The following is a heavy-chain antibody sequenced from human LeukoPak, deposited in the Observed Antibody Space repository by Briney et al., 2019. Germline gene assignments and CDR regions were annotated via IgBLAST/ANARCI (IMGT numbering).Heavy chain of an antibody. J-gene: IGHJ3*02. V-gene: IGHV1-2*02. CDR1: GYTFTGYY. CDR3: ARDGGLYYDFWSGYLGWPRPDGGGHNDAFDI. D-gene: IGHD3-3*01. CDR2: INPNSGGT. Sequence: ASVKVSCKASGYTFTGYYMHWVRQAPGQGLEWMGWINPNSGGTNYAQKFQGRVTMTRDTSISTAYMELSRLRSDDTAVYYCARDGGLYYDFWSGYLGWPRPDGGGHNDAFDIWGQGTMVTVSS.